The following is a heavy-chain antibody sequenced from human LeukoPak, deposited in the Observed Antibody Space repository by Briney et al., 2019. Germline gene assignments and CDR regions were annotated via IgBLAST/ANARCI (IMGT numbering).Heavy chain of an antibody. D-gene: IGHD3-22*01. V-gene: IGHV1-69*13. J-gene: IGHJ4*02. Sequence: SVKVSCKASGYTFTSYGISWVRQAPGQGLEWMGGIIPIFGTANYAQKFQGRVTITADESTSTAYMELSSLRSEDTAVYYCASIKSEDYYDSSGYYFSYWGQGTLVTVSS. CDR1: GYTFTSYG. CDR2: IIPIFGTA. CDR3: ASIKSEDYYDSSGYYFSY.